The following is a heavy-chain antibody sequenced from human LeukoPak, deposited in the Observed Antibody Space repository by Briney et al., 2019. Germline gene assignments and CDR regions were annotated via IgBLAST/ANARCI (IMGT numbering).Heavy chain of an antibody. CDR1: GFTFSSFG. D-gene: IGHD6-19*01. CDR3: AREPDSLYSSGFQGGY. Sequence: GGTLRLSCAASGFTFSSFGMSWVRQAPGKGLEWVSAIRGSGGSTGYAEKFEGRVTMTRDLSTSTVYMELTSLRSEDTAVYYCAREPDSLYSSGFQGGYWGQGTLVTVSS. CDR2: IRGSGGST. V-gene: IGHV3-23*01. J-gene: IGHJ4*02.